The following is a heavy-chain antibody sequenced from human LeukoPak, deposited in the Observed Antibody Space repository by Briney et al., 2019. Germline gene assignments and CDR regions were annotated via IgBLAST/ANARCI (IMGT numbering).Heavy chain of an antibody. Sequence: SVKVSCKASGFTFTSSAMQWVRQARGQRLEWIGWIVVGSGNTNYAQRFQERVTITRDMSTSTAYMELSSLRSEDTAVYYCAAESLAVASDYYYYGMDVWGQGTTVTVSS. CDR3: AAESLAVASDYYYYGMDV. CDR2: IVVGSGNT. CDR1: GFTFTSSA. D-gene: IGHD6-19*01. J-gene: IGHJ6*02. V-gene: IGHV1-58*02.